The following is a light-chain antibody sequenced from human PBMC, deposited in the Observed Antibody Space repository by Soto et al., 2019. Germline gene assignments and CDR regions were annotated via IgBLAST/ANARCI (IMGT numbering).Light chain of an antibody. CDR3: QQYSYWPRT. CDR1: QSLTSN. CDR2: GAS. Sequence: EIVLTQSPPTLSVSPGEGSTLSCRASQSLTSNLAWYQQKPGRAPRLLIYGASTRATGIPARFSGSGSGTEFTLTISGLQSEDSAVYYCQQYSYWPRTFGQGTKVDIK. V-gene: IGKV3-15*01. J-gene: IGKJ1*01.